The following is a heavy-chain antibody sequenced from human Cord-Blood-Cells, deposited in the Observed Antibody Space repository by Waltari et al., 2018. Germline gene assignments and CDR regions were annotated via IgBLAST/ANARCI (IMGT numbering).Heavy chain of an antibody. D-gene: IGHD3-3*01. J-gene: IGHJ6*02. CDR3: ARIYYDFWSGYYYYYGMDV. Sequence: VQLVQSGAEVKKPGASVQVSCKASGYTFTSYGISWVRQAPGQGIEWMGWISAYNGNTNYAQKLQGRVTMTTDTSTSTAYMELRSLRSDDTAVYYCARIYYDFWSGYYYYYGMDVWGQGTTVTVSS. CDR1: GYTFTSYG. V-gene: IGHV1-18*01. CDR2: ISAYNGNT.